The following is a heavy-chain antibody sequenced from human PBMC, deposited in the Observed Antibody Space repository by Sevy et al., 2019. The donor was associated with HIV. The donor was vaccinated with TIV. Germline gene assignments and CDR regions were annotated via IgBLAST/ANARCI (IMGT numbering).Heavy chain of an antibody. Sequence: GGSLRLSCAAFGFTFSGFGMHWVRQAPGKGLEWVALISNDGSNKYYADSVKGRFTISRDKSKNTLYLQMNSLRGEDTAVYYCAKDQGANYYYGMDVWGQGTTVTVSS. CDR2: ISNDGSNK. CDR3: AKDQGANYYYGMDV. CDR1: GFTFSGFG. V-gene: IGHV3-30*18. J-gene: IGHJ6*02.